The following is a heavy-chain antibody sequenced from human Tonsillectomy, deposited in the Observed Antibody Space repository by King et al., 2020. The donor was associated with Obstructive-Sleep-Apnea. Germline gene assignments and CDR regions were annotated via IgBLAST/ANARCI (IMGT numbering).Heavy chain of an antibody. CDR2: IKRKIDGETT. Sequence: VQLVESGGGLVKPGGSLRLSCEASGFSFTNAWMAWVRQAPGKGLEWVGRIKRKIDGETTDYAAPVQGRFIISRDDSKNTLHLQMNSLKSEDTAVYYCKGSGSYSPWGQGTLVTVPS. V-gene: IGHV3-15*01. J-gene: IGHJ5*02. CDR1: GFSFTNAW. CDR3: KGSGSYSP. D-gene: IGHD3-10*01.